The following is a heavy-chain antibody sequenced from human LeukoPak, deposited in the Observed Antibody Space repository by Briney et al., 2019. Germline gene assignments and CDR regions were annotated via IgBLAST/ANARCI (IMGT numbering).Heavy chain of an antibody. V-gene: IGHV4-39*01. J-gene: IGHJ4*02. CDR3: AAHWGEGGY. D-gene: IGHD7-27*01. Sequence: SETLSLTCSVSGGSMSTRGCYWARLRQPPGKGLEWIGSMCYSGSTYYNSSLKTRVTMSVDTSKNQFSLKLSSVTAADTAVYYCAAHWGEGGYWGQGTLVTVSS. CDR2: MCYSGST. CDR1: GGSMSTRGCY.